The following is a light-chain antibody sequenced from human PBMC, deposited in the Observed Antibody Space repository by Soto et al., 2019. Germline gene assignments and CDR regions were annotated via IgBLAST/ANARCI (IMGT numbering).Light chain of an antibody. CDR3: QQRSYSYT. J-gene: IGKJ2*01. V-gene: IGKV3-11*01. Sequence: EVVLTQSPATLSLSPGERATLSCRASQTLANYLAWYQQRPGQAPRLLIYDASNRATGIPARFSGSGSGPDFTLTISSLEPEDSAVYYCQQRSYSYTFGQGTTLEIK. CDR2: DAS. CDR1: QTLANY.